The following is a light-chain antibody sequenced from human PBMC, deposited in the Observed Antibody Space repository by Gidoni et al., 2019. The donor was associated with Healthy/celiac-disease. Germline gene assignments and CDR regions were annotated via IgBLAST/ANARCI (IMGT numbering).Light chain of an antibody. CDR3: QQSYSTLPYT. CDR1: QSISSY. V-gene: IGKV1-39*01. Sequence: DIQMTQSPSSLSASVGDRVPITCRASQSISSYLNWYQQKPGKAPKLLIYAAPSLQSGVPSRFSGSGSGTDFTLTISSLQPEDFATYYCQQSYSTLPYTFGQGTKLEIK. CDR2: AAP. J-gene: IGKJ2*01.